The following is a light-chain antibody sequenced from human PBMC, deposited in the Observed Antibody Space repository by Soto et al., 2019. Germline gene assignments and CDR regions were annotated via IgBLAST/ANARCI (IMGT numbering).Light chain of an antibody. CDR2: GAS. CDR1: QSITSK. Sequence: ERVMTQSPATLSVSPGERATLSRRASQSITSKLAWYQQKPGQAPRLLIYGASTRATGIPARFSGSGSGTEFTLTISSLQSEDFAVYYCQQYNDWPLSFGGGTKVEIK. CDR3: QQYNDWPLS. J-gene: IGKJ4*01. V-gene: IGKV3-15*01.